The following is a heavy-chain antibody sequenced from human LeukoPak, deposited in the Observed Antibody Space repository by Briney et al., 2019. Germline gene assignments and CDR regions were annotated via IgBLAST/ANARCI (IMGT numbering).Heavy chain of an antibody. CDR3: AKDSSGWRGAFDI. J-gene: IGHJ3*02. D-gene: IGHD6-19*01. V-gene: IGHV3-11*01. Sequence: GGSLRLSCAASGFTFSDYYMSWIRQAPGKGLEWVSYISSSGSTIYYADSVKGRFTISRDNAKNSLYLQMNSLRAEDMALYYCAKDSSGWRGAFDIWGQGTMVTVSS. CDR1: GFTFSDYY. CDR2: ISSSGSTI.